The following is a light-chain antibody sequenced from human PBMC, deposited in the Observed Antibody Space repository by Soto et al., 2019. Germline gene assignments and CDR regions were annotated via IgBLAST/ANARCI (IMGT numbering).Light chain of an antibody. CDR1: QSLTSN. J-gene: IGKJ4*01. CDR2: AAS. V-gene: IGKV1-27*01. CDR3: QKYNSAPPLT. Sequence: TQSPATLYVSPGERATLSCRASQSLTSNLAWYQQKPGKVPKLLIYAASTLQSGVPSRFSGSGSGTDFTLTISSLQPEDVATYYCQKYNSAPPLTFGGGTKVEIK.